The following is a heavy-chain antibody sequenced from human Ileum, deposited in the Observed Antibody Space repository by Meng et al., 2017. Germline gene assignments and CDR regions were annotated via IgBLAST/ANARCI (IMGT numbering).Heavy chain of an antibody. J-gene: IGHJ4*02. CDR1: GFTFASFS. V-gene: IGHV3-23*01. Sequence: GESLKISCAASGFTFASFSLSWIRQAPGKGLEWVSSITQNAPRYAESVKGRFTVSRDNSKNTIYLQINSLRGEDTAIYYCAKDRKPDGRWPIDYWGQGTLVTVSS. CDR2: ITQNAP. CDR3: AKDRKPDGRWPIDY. D-gene: IGHD1-14*01.